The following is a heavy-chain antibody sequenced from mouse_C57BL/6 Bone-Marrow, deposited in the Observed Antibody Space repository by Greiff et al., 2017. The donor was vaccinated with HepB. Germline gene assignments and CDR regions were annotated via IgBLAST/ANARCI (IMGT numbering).Heavy chain of an antibody. V-gene: IGHV1-69*01. CDR1: GYTFTSYW. Sequence: QVQLQQPGAELVMPGASVKLSCKASGYTFTSYWMHWVKQRPGQGLEWIGEIDPSDSYTNYNQKFKGKSTLTVDKSSSTAYMQLSSLTSEDSAVYYCARGGEPYPGGGYFDYWGQGTTLTVSS. CDR2: IDPSDSYT. CDR3: ARGGEPYPGGGYFDY. D-gene: IGHD4-1*01. J-gene: IGHJ2*01.